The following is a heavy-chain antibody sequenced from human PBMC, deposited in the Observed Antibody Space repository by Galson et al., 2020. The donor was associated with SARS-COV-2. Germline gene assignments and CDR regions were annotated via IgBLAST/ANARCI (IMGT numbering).Heavy chain of an antibody. CDR1: GYSISSGYY. CDR2: IYHSGST. V-gene: IGHV4-38-2*02. Sequence: SETLSLTCTVSGYSISSGYYWGWIRQPPGKGLEWIGSIYHSGSTYYNPSLKSRVTISVDTSKNQFSLKLSSVTAADTAVYYCARVVVGGRKNKFDYCGQGTLVTVSS. CDR3: ARVVVGGRKNKFDY. J-gene: IGHJ4*02. D-gene: IGHD3-10*01.